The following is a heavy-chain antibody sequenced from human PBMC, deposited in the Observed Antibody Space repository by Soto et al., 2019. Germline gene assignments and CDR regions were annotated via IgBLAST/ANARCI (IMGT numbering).Heavy chain of an antibody. V-gene: IGHV1-69*12. J-gene: IGHJ6*02. CDR1: GGTFSNYA. CDR2: IIPRLVTG. Sequence: QVQLVQSGAEVKKPGSSVKVSCKASGGTFSNYAISWVRQAPGQGLEWMGGIIPRLVTGNYAQQFQGSVTITADESSNTAYMELSSLTSEDTAAYSCASGSGRYPFYCDMDVWGQGSTIIVSS. CDR3: ASGSGRYPFYCDMDV. D-gene: IGHD1-26*01.